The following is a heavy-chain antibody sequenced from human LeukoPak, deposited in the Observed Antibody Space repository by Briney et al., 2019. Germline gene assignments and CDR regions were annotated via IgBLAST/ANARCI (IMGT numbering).Heavy chain of an antibody. D-gene: IGHD3-16*01. CDR3: ARVIGSYGDSAY. CDR2: ISSTSSAI. V-gene: IGHV3-48*04. J-gene: IGHJ4*02. CDR1: GFTFSSYS. Sequence: QLGGSLRLSCAASGFTFSSYSMNWVRQAPGKGLEWLSYISSTSSAIYYADSLKGRFTISRDSAKNSLYLQMNSLRAEDTAVYYCARVIGSYGDSAYWGQGTLVTVSS.